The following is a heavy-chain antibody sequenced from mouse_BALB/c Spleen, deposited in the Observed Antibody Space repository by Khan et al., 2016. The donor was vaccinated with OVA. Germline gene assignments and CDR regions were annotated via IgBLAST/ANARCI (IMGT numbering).Heavy chain of an antibody. J-gene: IGHJ3*01. CDR2: IYPGNVSP. D-gene: IGHD2-2*01. CDR3: ARAGYGYFAY. CDR1: GYTFTSYY. V-gene: IGHV1S56*01. Sequence: VQLQESGPELVKPGASVRISCKASGYTFTSYYIHWVKQRPGQGLEWIGWIYPGNVSPKYNERFKGKATLTADKSSSTAYMQLSSLTSEDSAVYFCARAGYGYFAYWSQGTLVTVSA.